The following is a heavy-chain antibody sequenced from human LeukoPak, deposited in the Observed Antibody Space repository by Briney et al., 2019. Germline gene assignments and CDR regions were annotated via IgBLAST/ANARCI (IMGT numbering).Heavy chain of an antibody. V-gene: IGHV3-23*01. CDR3: AKVRSDYYDILTGNYNPLFDY. CDR2: IRGSGGGT. J-gene: IGHJ4*02. D-gene: IGHD3-9*01. CDR1: GFTFSSNA. Sequence: GGSLRLSCAASGFTFSSNAMSWVRQAPGKGLEWVSAIRGSGGGTYYADSVKGRLTISRDNSKNTLYLQMNSLRAEDTAVYYCAKVRSDYYDILTGNYNPLFDYWGQGTLVTVSS.